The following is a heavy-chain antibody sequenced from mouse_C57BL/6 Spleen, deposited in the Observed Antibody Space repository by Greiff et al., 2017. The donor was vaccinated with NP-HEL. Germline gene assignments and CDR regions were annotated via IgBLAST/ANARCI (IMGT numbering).Heavy chain of an antibody. Sequence: EVKLMESGGGLVKPGGSLKLSCAASGFTFSDYGMHWVRQAPEKGLEWVAYISSGSSTIYYADTVKGRFTISRDNAKNTLFLQMTSLRSEDTAMYYCARGAYGNYVGYYAMDYWGQGTSVTVSS. J-gene: IGHJ4*01. CDR2: ISSGSSTI. CDR3: ARGAYGNYVGYYAMDY. V-gene: IGHV5-17*01. CDR1: GFTFSDYG. D-gene: IGHD2-1*01.